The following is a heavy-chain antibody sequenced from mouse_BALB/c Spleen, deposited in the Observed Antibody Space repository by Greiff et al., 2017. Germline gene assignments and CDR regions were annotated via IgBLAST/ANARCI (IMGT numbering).Heavy chain of an antibody. V-gene: IGHV5-9-3*01. J-gene: IGHJ4*01. CDR2: ISSGGSYT. Sequence: EVKLMESGGGLVKPGGSLKLSCAASGFTFSSYAMSWVRQTPEKRLEWVATISSGGSYTYYPDSVKGRFTISRDNAKNTLYLQMSSLRSEDTAMYYCARDYYGSSYVGPMDYWGQGTSVTVSS. CDR3: ARDYYGSSYVGPMDY. CDR1: GFTFSSYA. D-gene: IGHD1-1*01.